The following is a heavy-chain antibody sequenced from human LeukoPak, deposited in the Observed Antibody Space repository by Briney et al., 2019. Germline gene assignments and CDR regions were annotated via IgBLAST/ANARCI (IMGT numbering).Heavy chain of an antibody. CDR3: ARDLVGDYYDSSGNNWFDP. CDR1: GYTFSSYY. J-gene: IGHJ5*02. Sequence: ASVKVSCKASGYTFSSYYMHWVRQAPGQGLEWMGIINPSGGSTSYAQKFQGRVTMTRDMSTSTVYMELSSLRSEDTAVYYCARDLVGDYYDSSGNNWFDPWGQGTLVTVSS. CDR2: INPSGGST. V-gene: IGHV1-46*01. D-gene: IGHD3-22*01.